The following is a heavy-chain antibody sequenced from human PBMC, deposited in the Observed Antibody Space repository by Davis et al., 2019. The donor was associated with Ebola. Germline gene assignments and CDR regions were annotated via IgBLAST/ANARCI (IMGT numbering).Heavy chain of an antibody. Sequence: GESLKISCADSGFTFTSHARSWVCHASGKGLEWVSAISGSGGSTYYADSVKGRFTISRDNSKNTLYLQMNSLRAEDTAVYYCARGLNSAGLGADLDYWGQGTLVTVSS. J-gene: IGHJ4*02. V-gene: IGHV3-23*01. CDR3: ARGLNSAGLGADLDY. CDR2: ISGSGGST. CDR1: GFTFTSHA. D-gene: IGHD1-26*01.